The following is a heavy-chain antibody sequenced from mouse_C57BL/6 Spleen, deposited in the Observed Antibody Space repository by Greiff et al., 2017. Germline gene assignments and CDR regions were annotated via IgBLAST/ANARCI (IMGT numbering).Heavy chain of an antibody. CDR1: GYTFTSYW. D-gene: IGHD4-1*01. V-gene: IGHV1-69*01. CDR3: ARFWVSYAMDY. CDR2: IDPSDSYT. J-gene: IGHJ4*01. Sequence: VQLKQPGAELVMPGASVKLSCKASGYTFTSYWMHWVKQRPGQGLEWIGEIDPSDSYTNYNQKFKGKAPLTVDKSSSTAYMQLSSLTSEDSAVYYCARFWVSYAMDYWGQGTSVTVSS.